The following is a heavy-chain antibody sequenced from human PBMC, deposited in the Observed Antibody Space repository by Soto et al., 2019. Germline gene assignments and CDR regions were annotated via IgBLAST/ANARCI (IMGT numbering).Heavy chain of an antibody. CDR2: ISGSGRNT. CDR1: GFTFSSNG. Sequence: EVQVLESGGGLGQPGGSLRLSCATSGFTFSSNGMSWVRQAPGKGLDWVSGISGSGRNTYYADSVKGRFTISRDNSKNTLFLQMNSLRAEDTAVYDCAKNGLSSSPSEIDSWGQGTLVTVSS. CDR3: AKNGLSSSPSEIDS. D-gene: IGHD6-6*01. J-gene: IGHJ4*02. V-gene: IGHV3-23*01.